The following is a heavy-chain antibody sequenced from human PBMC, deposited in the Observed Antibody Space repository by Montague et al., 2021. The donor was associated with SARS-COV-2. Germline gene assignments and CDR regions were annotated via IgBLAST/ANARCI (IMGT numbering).Heavy chain of an antibody. D-gene: IGHD6-19*01. CDR3: ALAVAGRGGYDY. J-gene: IGHJ4*02. CDR2: TYYRSKWYY. V-gene: IGHV6-1*01. CDR1: GDSVSSNSAA. Sequence: YAISGDSVSSNSAAWNWIRQSPSRGLEWLGRTYYRSKWYYEYAVXLKSRITINPDTSKNQFSLQVKSMTPEDTAVYYCALAVAGRGGYDYWGQGTLVTVSS.